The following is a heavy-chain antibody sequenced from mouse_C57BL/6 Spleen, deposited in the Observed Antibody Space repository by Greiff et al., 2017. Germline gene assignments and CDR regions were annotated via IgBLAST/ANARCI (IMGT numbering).Heavy chain of an antibody. CDR3: ARVTAGGFAY. CDR1: GYTFTGYW. Sequence: QVQLQQPGAELVRPGTSVKLSCKASGYTFTGYWMHWVKQRPGQGLEWIGVIDPSDSYTNYTPKFKGKATLTVDTSSSAAYMQLSSLTSEDAAVYCGARVTAGGFAYWGQGTLVTVSA. CDR2: IDPSDSYT. D-gene: IGHD3-2*01. J-gene: IGHJ3*01. V-gene: IGHV1-59*01.